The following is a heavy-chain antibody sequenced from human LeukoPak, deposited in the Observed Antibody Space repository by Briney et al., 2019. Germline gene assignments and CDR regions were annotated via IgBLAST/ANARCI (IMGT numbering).Heavy chain of an antibody. D-gene: IGHD3-10*01. CDR1: GGSISSYY. Sequence: SETLSLTCTVSGGSISSYYWSWIRQPPGKGLEWIGYIYYSGSTNYNPSLKSRVTISVDTSKNQFSLKLSSVTAADTAVYYCARDLLWFGELWGGAYYFDYWGQGTLVTVSS. CDR2: IYYSGST. V-gene: IGHV4-59*12. CDR3: ARDLLWFGELWGGAYYFDY. J-gene: IGHJ4*02.